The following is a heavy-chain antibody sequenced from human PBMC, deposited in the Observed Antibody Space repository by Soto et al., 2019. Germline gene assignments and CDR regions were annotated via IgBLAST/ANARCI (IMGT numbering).Heavy chain of an antibody. CDR1: GGAISSGDYY. J-gene: IGHJ6*02. CDR3: AREQGVAATTYYYYGMDV. Sequence: ASETLSLTCTVSGGAISSGDYYWSWIRQPPGKGLEWIGYIYYSGSTYYNPSLKSRVTISVDTSKNQFSLKLSSVTAADTAVYYCAREQGVAATTYYYYGMDVWGQGTTVTVSS. V-gene: IGHV4-30-4*01. CDR2: IYYSGST. D-gene: IGHD2-15*01.